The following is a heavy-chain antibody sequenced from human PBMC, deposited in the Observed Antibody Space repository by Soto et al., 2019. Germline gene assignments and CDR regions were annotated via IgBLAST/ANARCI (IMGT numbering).Heavy chain of an antibody. CDR3: ARDNNVYDFCGADEAFCI. CDR2: IKQDGSDK. J-gene: IGHJ3*02. V-gene: IGHV3-7*05. Sequence: EVQLVESGGGLVQPGGSLRLSCAASGFTFRSYGMSWVRQAPGKGLEWVASIKQDGSDKYYVESVKGRFTISRDNAENSLDLLMNTLIAEDTAVYYCARDNNVYDFCGADEAFCIWCQGTRVTVSS. D-gene: IGHD2-21*01. CDR1: GFTFRSYG.